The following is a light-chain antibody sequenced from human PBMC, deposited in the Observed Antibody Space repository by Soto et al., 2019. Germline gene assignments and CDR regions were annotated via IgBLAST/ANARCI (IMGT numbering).Light chain of an antibody. CDR2: GGS. V-gene: IGKV3-20*01. J-gene: IGKJ1*01. CDR3: QQFGSGPEGT. CDR1: QSVSSSY. Sequence: EIVLTQSPGTLSLSPGERATLSCMASQSVSSSYLAWCQQKPGQAPRLLIYGGSSRATGIPDRFSGSGSGTDFTLTISRLEPEDFAVYYCQQFGSGPEGTFGQGTKVDIK.